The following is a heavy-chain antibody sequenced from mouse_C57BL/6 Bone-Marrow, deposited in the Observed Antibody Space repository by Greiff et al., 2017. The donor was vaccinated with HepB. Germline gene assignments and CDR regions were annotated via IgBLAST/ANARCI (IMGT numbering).Heavy chain of an antibody. Sequence: VQLQQSGPELVKPGASVKISCKASGYTFTDYYMNWVKQSHGKSLEWIGDINPNNGGTSYNQKFKGKATLTVDKSSSTAYMELRSLTSEDSAVYYCARWYGNFGAYWGQGTLVTVSA. CDR2: INPNNGGT. V-gene: IGHV1-26*01. D-gene: IGHD2-10*02. CDR1: GYTFTDYY. CDR3: ARWYGNFGAY. J-gene: IGHJ3*01.